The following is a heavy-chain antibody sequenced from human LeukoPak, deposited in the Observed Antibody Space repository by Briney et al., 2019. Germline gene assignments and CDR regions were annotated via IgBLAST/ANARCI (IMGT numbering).Heavy chain of an antibody. CDR1: GSVMSSYY. V-gene: IGHV4-59*01. Sequence: PSETLSLTCTVSGSVMSSYYWSWIRQPPGKGLEWIGNVYYSETPNYNPSLISRVSISLDTSKEVFSLNLKSVTAADTAMYYCARGLGYCSSTICSHRFDIWGQGTMVAVSS. J-gene: IGHJ3*02. CDR3: ARGLGYCSSTICSHRFDI. D-gene: IGHD2-2*03. CDR2: VYYSETP.